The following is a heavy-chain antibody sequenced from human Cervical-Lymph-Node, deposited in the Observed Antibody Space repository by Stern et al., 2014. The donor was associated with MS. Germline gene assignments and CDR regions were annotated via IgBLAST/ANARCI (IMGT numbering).Heavy chain of an antibody. V-gene: IGHV3-23*04. CDR2: ISGSGGSA. Sequence: EMQLVESGGGLVQPGGSLRLSCAASGFTFITYAMNWVRQAPGKGLEWVSTISGSGGSASYADSVKGRFTISRDTSKNTLYLQMNSLRADDTAVYYCAKGPPAAQYFQHWGQGTLVTVSS. J-gene: IGHJ1*01. CDR3: AKGPPAAQYFQH. CDR1: GFTFITYA.